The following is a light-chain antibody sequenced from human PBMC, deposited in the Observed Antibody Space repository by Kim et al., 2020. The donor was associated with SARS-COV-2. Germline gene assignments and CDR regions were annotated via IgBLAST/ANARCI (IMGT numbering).Light chain of an antibody. CDR2: AAS. Sequence: VSVGAMVAITCRASQNIGNYLNWYQQKEGKAPKLLIYAASILQSGVPPRISGSGSGTDFTLTISSLQPEDFATYYCQQSYNMPRTFGQGTKVDIK. V-gene: IGKV1-39*01. CDR1: QNIGNY. J-gene: IGKJ1*01. CDR3: QQSYNMPRT.